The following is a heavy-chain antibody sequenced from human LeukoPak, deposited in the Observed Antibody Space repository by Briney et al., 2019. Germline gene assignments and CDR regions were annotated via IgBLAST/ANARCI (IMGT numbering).Heavy chain of an antibody. Sequence: GGSLRLSCAAYGFTVSSNYMSWVRQAPGKGLEWVSVIYSGGSTYYADSVKGRFTISRHNSKNTLYLQTNSLRAEDTAVYYCARVRSGSFDYWGQGTLVTVSS. CDR3: ARVRSGSFDY. V-gene: IGHV3-53*04. J-gene: IGHJ4*02. D-gene: IGHD1-26*01. CDR1: GFTVSSNY. CDR2: IYSGGST.